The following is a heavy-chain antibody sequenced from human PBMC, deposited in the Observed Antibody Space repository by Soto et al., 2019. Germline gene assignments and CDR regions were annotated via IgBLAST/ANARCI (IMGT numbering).Heavy chain of an antibody. Sequence: SETLSLTCFVSGYSITSGGYYWSWIRHHPGKGLEWIGSFYSSGSIIYNPSLRSRVSISGDTSSNQFSMSLTSVTAADTARYYCARMYSSGSGWFHPWGQGTLVTV. CDR2: FYSSGSI. J-gene: IGHJ5*02. CDR1: GYSITSGGYY. V-gene: IGHV4-31*03. CDR3: ARMYSSGSGWFHP. D-gene: IGHD6-19*01.